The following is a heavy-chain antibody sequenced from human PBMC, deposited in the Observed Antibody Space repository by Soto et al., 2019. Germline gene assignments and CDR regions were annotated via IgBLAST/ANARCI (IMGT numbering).Heavy chain of an antibody. J-gene: IGHJ4*02. CDR1: GFTFNTYG. V-gene: IGHV3-30*19. Sequence: GGSLRLSCTTCGFTFNTYGMHWVRQAPGKGLEWVAVILYDGSNKYYADSVKGRFTISRDNSKNTLYLQMNSLRAEDTAVYYCARDANYYFDYWGQGTLVTVSS. CDR2: ILYDGSNK. CDR3: ARDANYYFDY.